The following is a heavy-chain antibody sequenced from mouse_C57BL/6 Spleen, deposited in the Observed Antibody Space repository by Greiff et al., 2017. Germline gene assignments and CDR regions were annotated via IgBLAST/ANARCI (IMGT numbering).Heavy chain of an antibody. CDR1: GFNIKDDY. D-gene: IGHD1-1*01. Sequence: EVQLQQSGAELVRPGASVKLSCTASGFNIKDDYMHWVKQRPEQGLEWIGWIDPGNGDTEYASKFQGKATLTADTSSNTAYLQLSSLTSEDTAVYDYTTPYYGSSCEGCFDYWGQGTTLTVSS. J-gene: IGHJ2*01. CDR2: IDPGNGDT. CDR3: TTPYYGSSCEGCFDY. V-gene: IGHV14-4*01.